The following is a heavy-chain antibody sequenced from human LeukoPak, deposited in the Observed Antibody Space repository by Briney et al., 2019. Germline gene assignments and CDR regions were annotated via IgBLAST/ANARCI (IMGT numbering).Heavy chain of an antibody. CDR2: ISTSGST. J-gene: IGHJ4*02. CDR1: GGSISSGVNY. CDR3: ARDFRGRYCSGGRCYSEADS. V-gene: IGHV4-61*02. D-gene: IGHD2-15*01. Sequence: SETLSLTCTVSGGSISSGVNYWSWIRQPAGKGLEWIGRISTSGSTNYNPSLKSRVSISVDTSKKQFSLKLSSVTAADTAVYYCARDFRGRYCSGGRCYSEADSWGQGTLVTVSS.